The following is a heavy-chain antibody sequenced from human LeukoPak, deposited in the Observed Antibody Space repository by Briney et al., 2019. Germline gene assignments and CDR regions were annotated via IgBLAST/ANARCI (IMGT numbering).Heavy chain of an antibody. D-gene: IGHD5-24*01. Sequence: GGSLRLSCEASGFTFSSYDMHWVRQAPGKGLEWVAFIQYDASNKYYADSVKGRFTISRDSSKNTLYLQMNSLRAEDTAVYYCAKSGYNRFDYWGQGTLVTVSS. CDR3: AKSGYNRFDY. CDR1: GFTFSSYD. V-gene: IGHV3-30*02. CDR2: IQYDASNK. J-gene: IGHJ4*02.